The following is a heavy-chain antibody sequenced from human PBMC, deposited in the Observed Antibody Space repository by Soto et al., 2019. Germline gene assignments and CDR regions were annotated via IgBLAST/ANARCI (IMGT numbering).Heavy chain of an antibody. CDR1: GGSISSYF. CDR2: IYSSGST. Sequence: PSETLSLTCTVSGGSISSYFWNWIRQPPGKGLEWIGYIYSSGSTNYNPSLKSRVTISLDTSNNHFSLKLNSVTVADTAVYFCARSTGQEFDPWGQGTLVTVSS. J-gene: IGHJ5*02. V-gene: IGHV4-59*01. CDR3: ARSTGQEFDP.